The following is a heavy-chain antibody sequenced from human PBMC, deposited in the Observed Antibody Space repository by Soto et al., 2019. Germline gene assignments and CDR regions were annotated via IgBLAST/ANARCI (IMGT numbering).Heavy chain of an antibody. CDR2: ISGSGGST. V-gene: IGHV3-23*01. J-gene: IGHJ3*02. CDR3: AKPGQRAFDI. CDR1: VFTFSSYA. Sequence: VGSLRLSCASSVFTFSSYAMSWVRQAPGKGLEWVSAISGSGGSTYYADSVKGRFTISRDNSKNTLYLQMNSLRAEDTAVYYCAKPGQRAFDIWGQGTMCSVSS.